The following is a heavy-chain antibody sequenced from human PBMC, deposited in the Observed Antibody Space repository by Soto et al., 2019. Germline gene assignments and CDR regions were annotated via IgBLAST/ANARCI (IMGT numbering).Heavy chain of an antibody. CDR1: GFTFSSYA. J-gene: IGHJ3*02. CDR2: ISGSGGST. CDR3: AKTRLSGSYLHAFDI. V-gene: IGHV3-23*01. D-gene: IGHD1-26*01. Sequence: PGGSLRLSXAASGFTFSSYAMSWVRQAPGKGLEWVSAISGSGGSTYYADSVKGRFTISRDNSKNTLYLQMNSLRAEDTAVYYCAKTRLSGSYLHAFDIWGQGTMVTVSS.